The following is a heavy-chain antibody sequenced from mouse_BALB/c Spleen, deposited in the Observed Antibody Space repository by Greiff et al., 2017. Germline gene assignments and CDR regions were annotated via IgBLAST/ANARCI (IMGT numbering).Heavy chain of an antibody. J-gene: IGHJ2*01. Sequence: EVKLMESGPELVKPGASVKMSCKASGYTFTDYYMKWVKQSHGKSLEWIGDINPNNGDTFYNQKFKGKATLTVDKSSSTAHMELRSLASEDSAVYYCAREGYYDYEYYFDYWGQGTTLTVSS. CDR2: INPNNGDT. D-gene: IGHD2-4*01. CDR3: AREGYYDYEYYFDY. CDR1: GYTFTDYY. V-gene: IGHV1-20*02.